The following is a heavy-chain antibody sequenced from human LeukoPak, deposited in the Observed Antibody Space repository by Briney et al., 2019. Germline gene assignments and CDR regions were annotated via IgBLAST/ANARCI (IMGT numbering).Heavy chain of an antibody. D-gene: IGHD3-10*01. V-gene: IGHV1-18*01. CDR2: ISGVTGKL. CDR3: ARDMAEKNVYFGWGGH. J-gene: IGHJ4*02. Sequence: ASVKVSCKASGYTFSDYGINWVRQAPGQGLEWMGWISGVTGKLNYAQKFQGRLTVTIETSTSTAHMELRSLRSDDTAMYFCARDMAEKNVYFGWGGHWGQGTPVTVSS. CDR1: GYTFSDYG.